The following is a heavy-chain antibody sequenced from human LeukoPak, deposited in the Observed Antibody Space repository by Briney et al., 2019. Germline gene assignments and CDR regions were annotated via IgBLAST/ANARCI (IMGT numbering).Heavy chain of an antibody. CDR1: GFTFSSYG. CDR2: IWYDGSNK. V-gene: IGHV3-33*01. CDR3: ARDLYDFWSGYYLPADY. D-gene: IGHD3-3*01. Sequence: PGGSLRLSCAASGFTFSSYGMHWVRQAPGKGLEWVAVIWYDGSNKYYADSVKGRFTTSRDNSKNTLYLQMNSLRAEDAAVYYCARDLYDFWSGYYLPADYWGQGTLVTVSS. J-gene: IGHJ4*02.